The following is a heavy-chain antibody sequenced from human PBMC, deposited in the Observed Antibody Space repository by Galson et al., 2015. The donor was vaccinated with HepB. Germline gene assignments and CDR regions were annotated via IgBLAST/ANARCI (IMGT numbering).Heavy chain of an antibody. V-gene: IGHV3-11*06. D-gene: IGHD1-7*01. J-gene: IGHJ4*02. CDR3: ARWGGDPETRTTFDY. CDR1: GFTFSDYY. Sequence: SLRLSCAASGFTFSDYYMSWIRQAPGKGLEWVSYISSSSSYTNYADSVKGRFTISRDNAKNSLYLQMNSLRAEDTAVYYCARWGGDPETRTTFDYWGQGTLVTVSS. CDR2: ISSSSSYT.